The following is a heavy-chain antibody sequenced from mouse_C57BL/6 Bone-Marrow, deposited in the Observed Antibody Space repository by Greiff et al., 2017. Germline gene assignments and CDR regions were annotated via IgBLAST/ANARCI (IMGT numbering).Heavy chain of an antibody. J-gene: IGHJ3*01. V-gene: IGHV3-6*01. CDR2: ISYDGSN. CDR1: GYSITSGHY. CDR3: ARGRAY. Sequence: EVQLVESGPGLVKPSQSLSLTCSVTGYSITSGHYWNWIRQFPGNKLEWMGYISYDGSNNYNPTLKNRISITCDTSKNQFFLKLNSVTTEDTATYYCARGRAYGGQGTLVTVSA.